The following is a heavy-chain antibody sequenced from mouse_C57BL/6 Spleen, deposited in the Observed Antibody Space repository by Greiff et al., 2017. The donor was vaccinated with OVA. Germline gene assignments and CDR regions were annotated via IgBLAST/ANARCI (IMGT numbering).Heavy chain of an antibody. J-gene: IGHJ2*01. V-gene: IGHV1-4*01. CDR1: GYTFTSYT. D-gene: IGHD3-3*01. CDR3: ARAGTYLDY. CDR2: INPSSGYT. Sequence: QVQLKESGAELARPGASVKMSCKASGYTFTSYTMHWVKQRPGQGLEWIGYINPSSGYTKYNQKFKDKATLTADKSSSTAYMQLSSLTSEDSAVYYCARAGTYLDYWGQGTTLTVSS.